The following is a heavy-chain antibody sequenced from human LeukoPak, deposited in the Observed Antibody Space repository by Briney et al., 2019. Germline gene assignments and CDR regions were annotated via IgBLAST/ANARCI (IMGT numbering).Heavy chain of an antibody. Sequence: PSETLSLTCTVSGGSISSYYWSWIRQPAGKGLDWIGRIYTSGSTNYNPSLKSRVTMSVDTSKDQFSLKLSSVTAADTAVYYCASESPHSIAAAGTLDYWGQGTQVTVSS. D-gene: IGHD6-13*01. V-gene: IGHV4-4*07. CDR2: IYTSGST. CDR1: GGSISSYY. J-gene: IGHJ4*02. CDR3: ASESPHSIAAAGTLDY.